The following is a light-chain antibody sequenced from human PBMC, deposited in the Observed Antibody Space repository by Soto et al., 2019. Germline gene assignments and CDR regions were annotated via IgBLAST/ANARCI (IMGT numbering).Light chain of an antibody. CDR2: GTS. CDR3: QQYNNWPLT. Sequence: EIVMTQSPVTLSVSPGERATLSCRASQSVRDNLAWYQQKPGQAPRLLIYGTSTRATGIPASFSGSGSGTEFTLTISSLQSEDFAVYYCQQYNNWPLTFGGGTKVEIK. V-gene: IGKV3-15*01. CDR1: QSVRDN. J-gene: IGKJ4*01.